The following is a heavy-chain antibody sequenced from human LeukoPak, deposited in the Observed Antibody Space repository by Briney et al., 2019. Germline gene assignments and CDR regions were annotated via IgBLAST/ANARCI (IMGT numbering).Heavy chain of an antibody. V-gene: IGHV4-4*09. CDR3: ARHDSSGYYQSGNWFDP. J-gene: IGHJ5*02. D-gene: IGHD3-22*01. CDR1: GGSISSYY. CDR2: IYTSGST. Sequence: SETLSLTCTVSGGSISSYYWSWIRQPPGKGLEWIGYIYTSGSTNYNPSLKSRVTISVDTSKNQFSLKLSSVTAADTAVYYCARHDSSGYYQSGNWFDPRGQGTLVTVSS.